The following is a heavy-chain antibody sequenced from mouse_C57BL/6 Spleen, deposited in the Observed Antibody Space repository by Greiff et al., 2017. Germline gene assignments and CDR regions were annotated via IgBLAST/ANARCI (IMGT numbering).Heavy chain of an antibody. CDR1: GYSFTGYY. CDR2: IYPYNGVS. Sequence: VQLQQSGPELVKPGASVKISCKASGYSFTGYYMHWVKQSHGNILDWIGYIYPYNGVSSYNQKFKGKATLTVDKSSSTAYMELRSLTSEDSAVYYCARGYYGSSLYYAMDYWGQGTSVTVSS. CDR3: ARGYYGSSLYYAMDY. D-gene: IGHD1-1*01. J-gene: IGHJ4*01. V-gene: IGHV1-31*01.